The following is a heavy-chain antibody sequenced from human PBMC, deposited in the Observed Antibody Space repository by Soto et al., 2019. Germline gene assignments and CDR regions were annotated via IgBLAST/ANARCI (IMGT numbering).Heavy chain of an antibody. CDR1: GDSISRGAHY. CDR2: IYMSGAT. J-gene: IGHJ4*02. D-gene: IGHD1-1*01. Sequence: QVQLQESGPGLVRPSQTLSLTCAVSGDSISRGAHYWSWIRQHPGKGLEWIGYIYMSGATYYNPSLKSRVTMSVDTSENQFSLKLSSVTAADTAVFYCARGGYQLYYFDCWGQGALVTVSS. V-gene: IGHV4-31*11. CDR3: ARGGYQLYYFDC.